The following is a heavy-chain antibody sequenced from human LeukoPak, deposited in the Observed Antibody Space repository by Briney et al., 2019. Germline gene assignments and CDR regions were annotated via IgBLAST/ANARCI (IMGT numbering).Heavy chain of an antibody. V-gene: IGHV3-7*05. CDR1: GFTFSSNW. J-gene: IGHJ4*02. CDR3: ARDFD. CDR2: INPDGSDK. Sequence: GGSLRLSCAASGFTFSSNWMTWVRQAPGKGLEWVANINPDGSDKYYVDSVKGGFTISRDSVKNSLYLQMSSLRAEDTAVYYCARDFDWGQGTLVTVSS.